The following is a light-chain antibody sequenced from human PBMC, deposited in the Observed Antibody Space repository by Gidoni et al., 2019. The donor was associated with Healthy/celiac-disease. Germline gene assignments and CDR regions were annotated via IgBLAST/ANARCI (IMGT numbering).Light chain of an antibody. CDR3: QQYGSSPPLT. Sequence: EIVLTQSPGTLSLSPGERATLSCRASQSVSSSYLAWYQQKPGQAPRLLIYGASSRATCIPDRFSGSGSGTDFTLTISRLEPEDFAVYSCQQYGSSPPLTFGGGTKVEIK. J-gene: IGKJ4*01. CDR2: GAS. CDR1: QSVSSSY. V-gene: IGKV3-20*01.